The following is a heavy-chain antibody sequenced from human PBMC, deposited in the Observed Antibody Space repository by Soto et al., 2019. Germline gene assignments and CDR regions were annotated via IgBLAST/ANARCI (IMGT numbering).Heavy chain of an antibody. CDR1: GGSISSSSYY. J-gene: IGHJ4*02. CDR2: IYYSGST. CDR3: ARHSGYDILTGYPKEWVHLDY. D-gene: IGHD3-9*01. V-gene: IGHV4-39*01. Sequence: PSETLSLTCTVSGGSISSSSYYWGWIRQPPGKGLEWIGSIYYSGSTYYNPSLKSRVTISVDTSKNQSSLKLSSVTAADTAVYYCARHSGYDILTGYPKEWVHLDYRGQGTLVTVSS.